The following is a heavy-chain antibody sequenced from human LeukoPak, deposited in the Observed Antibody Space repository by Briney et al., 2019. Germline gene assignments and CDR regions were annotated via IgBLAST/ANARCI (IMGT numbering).Heavy chain of an antibody. CDR3: ARDLLNRNDAAGFGY. Sequence: GAAVKVSCKASGYTFTGYYMHWVRQAPGQGLEWMGRINPNSGGTNYAQKFQGRVTMTRDTSISTAYMELSRLRSDDTAVYYCARDLLNRNDAAGFGYWGQGTLVTVSS. V-gene: IGHV1-2*06. CDR1: GYTFTGYY. D-gene: IGHD1-20*01. CDR2: INPNSGGT. J-gene: IGHJ4*02.